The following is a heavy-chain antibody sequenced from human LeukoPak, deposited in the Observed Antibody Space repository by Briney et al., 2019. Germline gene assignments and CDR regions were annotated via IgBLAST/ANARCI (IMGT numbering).Heavy chain of an antibody. CDR3: AKEIEWELLYYFDY. J-gene: IGHJ4*02. D-gene: IGHD1-26*01. CDR2: ISGRGVST. Sequence: GGSLRLSCAASGFTFSTYAMNWVRQAPGKGLEWVSVISGRGVSTYYADSVKGRFTISRDNSKNTLYLQMNSLRAEDTAVYYCAKEIEWELLYYFDYWGQGTLVTVSS. V-gene: IGHV3-23*01. CDR1: GFTFSTYA.